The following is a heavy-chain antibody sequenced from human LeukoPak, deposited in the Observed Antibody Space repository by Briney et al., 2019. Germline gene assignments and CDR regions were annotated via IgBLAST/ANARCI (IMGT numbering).Heavy chain of an antibody. D-gene: IGHD1-26*01. CDR1: GGSISSGGYY. CDR3: AREGGAGFDY. Sequence: PSETLSLTCTVSGGSISSGGYYWSWIRQHPGKGLEWIGYIYYSGSTYYNPSLKSRVTISVDTSKNQFSLKLSSVTAADTAVCYCAREGGAGFDYWGQGTLVTVSS. CDR2: IYYSGST. J-gene: IGHJ4*02. V-gene: IGHV4-31*03.